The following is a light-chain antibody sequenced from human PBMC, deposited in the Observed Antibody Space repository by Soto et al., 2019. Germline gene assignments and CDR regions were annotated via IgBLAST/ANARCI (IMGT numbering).Light chain of an antibody. CDR2: TNN. Sequence: QSVLTQPPSASGTPGQRVTISCSGSSSSIGSNSVHWYQQLPRTAPKVLIYTNNQRPSGVPDRFSGSKSGTSASLAISGLQSEDEADYYCAAWDGSLNVYLFGTGTKLTVL. CDR3: AAWDGSLNVYL. V-gene: IGLV1-44*01. J-gene: IGLJ1*01. CDR1: SSSIGSNS.